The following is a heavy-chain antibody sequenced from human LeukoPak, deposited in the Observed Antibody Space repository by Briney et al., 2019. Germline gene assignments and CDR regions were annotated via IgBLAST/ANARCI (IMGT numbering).Heavy chain of an antibody. CDR2: IYYSGST. J-gene: IGHJ4*02. CDR3: ARDSQDSSSWYRGYYFDY. V-gene: IGHV4-39*07. D-gene: IGHD6-13*01. CDR1: GGSISSSSYY. Sequence: PSETLSLTCTVSGGSISSSSYYWGWIRQPPGKGLEWIGSIYYSGSTYYNPSLKSRVTISVDKSKNQFSLKLSSVTAADTAVYYCARDSQDSSSWYRGYYFDYWGQGTLVTVSS.